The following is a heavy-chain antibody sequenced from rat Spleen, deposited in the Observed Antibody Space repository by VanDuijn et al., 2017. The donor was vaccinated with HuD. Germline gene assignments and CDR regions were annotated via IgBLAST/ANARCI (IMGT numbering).Heavy chain of an antibody. CDR3: TTEAGYYFDY. CDR2: ISYDGSST. D-gene: IGHD4-3*01. CDR1: GFTFSNYD. Sequence: EVQLVESGGGLVQPGRSMKLSCAASGFTFSNYDMAWVRQAPTKGLEWVASISYDGSSTYYRDSVKGRFTISRDNAKSTLYLQMDSLRSEDTATYYCTTEAGYYFDYWGQGVMVTVSS. J-gene: IGHJ2*01. V-gene: IGHV5-20*01.